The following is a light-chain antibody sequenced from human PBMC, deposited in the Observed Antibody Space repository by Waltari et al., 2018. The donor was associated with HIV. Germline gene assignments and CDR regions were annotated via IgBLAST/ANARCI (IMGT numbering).Light chain of an antibody. CDR3: QSAHNSHTI. J-gene: IGLJ2*01. V-gene: IGLV3-25*03. CDR1: ALSRHF. CDR2: QDV. Sequence: SYDLTQAPSVSVTPGQPAKIPCSGDALSRHFVSWYRQKPGQAPMMIIFQDVQRPSGIPARFSASTSGTIATLTISEVQAEDEADYYCQSAHNSHTIFGGGTKLTVL.